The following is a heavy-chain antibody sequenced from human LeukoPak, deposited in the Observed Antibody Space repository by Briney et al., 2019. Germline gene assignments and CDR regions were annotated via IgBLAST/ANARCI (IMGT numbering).Heavy chain of an antibody. CDR1: GYTFTNYG. CDR3: ARRIAAAGTLYFDY. J-gene: IGHJ4*02. D-gene: IGHD6-13*01. V-gene: IGHV1-18*01. CDR2: ISGYNGET. Sequence: GASVKVSCKASGYTFTNYGISWVRQAPGQGLEWMGWISGYNGETNNAQKVQGRVTMTTDTSTSTAYMELRSLRSDDTAVYYCARRIAAAGTLYFDYWGQGTLVTVSS.